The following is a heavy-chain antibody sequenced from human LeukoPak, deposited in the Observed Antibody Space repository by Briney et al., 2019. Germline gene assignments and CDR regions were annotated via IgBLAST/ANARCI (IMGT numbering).Heavy chain of an antibody. CDR2: IYTTGTT. CDR3: ARDPRYSSRFHNYYIDV. Sequence: SQTLSLTCTVSGGSISSGAYYWSWIRQPARKGLEWIGRIYTTGTTNYNPSLKSRVTISVDASKNQFSLKLSSLTAADTAVYYCARDPRYSSRFHNYYIDVWGKGTTVTVSS. V-gene: IGHV4-61*02. J-gene: IGHJ6*03. CDR1: GGSISSGAYY. D-gene: IGHD6-13*01.